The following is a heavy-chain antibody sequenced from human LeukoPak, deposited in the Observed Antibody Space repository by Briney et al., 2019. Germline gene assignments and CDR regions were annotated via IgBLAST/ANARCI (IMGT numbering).Heavy chain of an antibody. CDR1: GGSISSSSYY. Sequence: SETLSLTXTVSGGSISSSSYYWGWIRQPPGKGLEWIGSIYYSGSTYYNPSLKSRVTISVDTSKNQFSLKLSSVTAADTAVYYCARPYYYDSSGYYYDAFDIWGQGTMVTVSS. CDR2: IYYSGST. D-gene: IGHD3-22*01. J-gene: IGHJ3*02. V-gene: IGHV4-39*01. CDR3: ARPYYYDSSGYYYDAFDI.